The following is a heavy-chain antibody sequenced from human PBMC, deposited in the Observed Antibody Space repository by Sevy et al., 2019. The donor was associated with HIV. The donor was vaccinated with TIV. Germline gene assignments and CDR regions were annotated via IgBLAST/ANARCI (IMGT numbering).Heavy chain of an antibody. CDR2: IYHSGST. V-gene: IGHV4-4*02. Sequence: SETLSLTCAVSGGSISSGNWWSWVRQPPGNGLEWFGEIYHSGSTNYNPSLKSPATISVNKSKNQFSVKLRSVTAADTAVYYCTREQVGARVYYFDYWGQGTLVTVSS. CDR3: TREQVGARVYYFDY. J-gene: IGHJ4*02. D-gene: IGHD1-26*01. CDR1: GGSISSGNW.